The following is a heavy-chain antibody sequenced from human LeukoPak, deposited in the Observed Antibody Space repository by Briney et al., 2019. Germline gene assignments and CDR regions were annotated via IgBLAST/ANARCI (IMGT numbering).Heavy chain of an antibody. CDR3: AVGGSYASAFDI. J-gene: IGHJ3*02. V-gene: IGHV4-59*01. Sequence: PSETLSLTCTVSGGSISSYYWSWIRQPPGKGLEWIGYIYYSGSTNYNPSLKSRVTISVDTSKNQFPLKLSSVTAADTAVYYCAVGGSYASAFDIWGQGTMVTVSS. D-gene: IGHD1-26*01. CDR1: GGSISSYY. CDR2: IYYSGST.